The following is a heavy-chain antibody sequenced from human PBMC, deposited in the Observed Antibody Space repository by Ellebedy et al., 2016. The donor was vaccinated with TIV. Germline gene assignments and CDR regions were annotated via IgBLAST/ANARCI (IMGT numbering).Heavy chain of an antibody. D-gene: IGHD6-19*01. Sequence: GGSLRLSCAVSGFTVSTSYMGWVRQAPGKGLEWVAFIRDDRDGSRTHYGDSVKGRFTVSRDNSKNTLYLQMNSLRAEDTAVYYCAGGISVAGTSLGFWGQGTLVTVSS. J-gene: IGHJ4*02. CDR2: IRDDRDGSRT. CDR1: GFTVSTSY. V-gene: IGHV3-53*01. CDR3: AGGISVAGTSLGF.